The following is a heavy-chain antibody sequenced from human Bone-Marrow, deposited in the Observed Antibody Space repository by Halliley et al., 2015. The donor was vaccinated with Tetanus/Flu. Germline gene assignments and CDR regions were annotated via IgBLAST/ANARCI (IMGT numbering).Heavy chain of an antibody. J-gene: IGHJ5*02. CDR3: ARVRGSGSYNAMRVDT. D-gene: IGHD3-10*01. CDR2: VLHTGTT. CDR1: GDSISSDSY. V-gene: IGHV4-38-2*01. Sequence: TLSLTCAVSGDSISSDSYWGWIRQPPGKGLEWIGSVLHTGTTYYNPSLNSRSTISLDTSRNQFSLELRSATAADTAVYFCARVRGSGSYNAMRVDTWGQGHLVTVSS.